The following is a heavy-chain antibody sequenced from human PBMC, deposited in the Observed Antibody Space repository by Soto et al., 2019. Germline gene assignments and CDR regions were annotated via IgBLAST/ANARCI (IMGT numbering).Heavy chain of an antibody. D-gene: IGHD3-10*01. CDR3: GSDQPLDGRRGGGDY. V-gene: IGHV1-3*05. J-gene: IGHJ4*02. CDR1: GYTFTSYA. Sequence: QVQLVQSGAEEKKPGASVKVSCKASGYTFTSYAMHWVRQAPGQRLEWMGWINAGNGNTKYSQKFQGRVNITRDTTASTAYRELRSLRSEDTAVYYCGSDQPLDGRRGGGDYWGQGTLVTVSS. CDR2: INAGNGNT.